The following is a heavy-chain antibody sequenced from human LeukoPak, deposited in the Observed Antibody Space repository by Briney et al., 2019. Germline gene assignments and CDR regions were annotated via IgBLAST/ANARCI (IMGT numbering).Heavy chain of an antibody. J-gene: IGHJ6*04. CDR3: AELGITMIGGV. CDR1: GFTFSSYE. V-gene: IGHV3-48*03. CDR2: ISSSGRTI. Sequence: GGSLRLSCAASGFTFSSYEMNWVRQAPGKGLEWGSYISSSGRTIYYADSVKGRFTISRDNAKTSLYLQMNSLRAEDTAVYYCAELGITMIGGVWGKGTTVTISS. D-gene: IGHD3-10*02.